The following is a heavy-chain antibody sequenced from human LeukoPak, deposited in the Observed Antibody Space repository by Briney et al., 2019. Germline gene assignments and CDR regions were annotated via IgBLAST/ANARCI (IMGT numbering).Heavy chain of an antibody. D-gene: IGHD1-26*01. Sequence: ASVKVSCKSSGYPFTDYYMHWVRQAPGQGLQWMGWINPNSGGTNYPHKFQGRVTMTRDTSITTTYMELNRLTSDDTAVYYCARPDLSGSYSDYWGQGTLVTVSS. CDR3: ARPDLSGSYSDY. CDR2: INPNSGGT. CDR1: GYPFTDYY. V-gene: IGHV1-2*02. J-gene: IGHJ4*02.